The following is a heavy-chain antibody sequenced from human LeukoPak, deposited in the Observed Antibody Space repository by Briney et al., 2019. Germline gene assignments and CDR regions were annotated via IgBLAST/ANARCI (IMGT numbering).Heavy chain of an antibody. CDR1: GGTFSSYA. J-gene: IGHJ6*02. CDR2: IIPILGIA. V-gene: IGHV1-69*04. CDR3: ARFSMAVAGIPPGGMDV. D-gene: IGHD6-19*01. Sequence: GASVTVSCKASGGTFSSYAISWVRQAPGQGLEWMGRIIPILGIANYAQKFQGRVTITADKSTSTAYMELSSLRSEDTAVYYCARFSMAVAGIPPGGMDVWGQGTTVTVSS.